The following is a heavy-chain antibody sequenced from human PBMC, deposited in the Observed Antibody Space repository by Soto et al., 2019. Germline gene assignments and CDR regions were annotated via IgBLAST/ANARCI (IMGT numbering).Heavy chain of an antibody. CDR2: IYYSGST. Sequence: PSETLSLTCTVSGGSISSGDYYWSWIRQPPGKGLEWIGYIYYSGSTYYNPSLKSRVTISIDTSKNQFSLKLSSVTAADTAVYYCARGRITMVRGVKPKGWFNPWGQRTLVIAS. D-gene: IGHD3-10*01. CDR1: GGSISSGDYY. CDR3: ARGRITMVRGVKPKGWFNP. J-gene: IGHJ5*02. V-gene: IGHV4-30-4*01.